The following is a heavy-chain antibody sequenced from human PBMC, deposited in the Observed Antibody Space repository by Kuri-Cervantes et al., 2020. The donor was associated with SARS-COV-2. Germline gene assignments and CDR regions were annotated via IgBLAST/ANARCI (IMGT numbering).Heavy chain of an antibody. D-gene: IGHD4-11*01. V-gene: IGHV3-30*03. Sequence: SLKIPFAASAFTFSSYDMHWVRQAPGKGLEWVAVISYDGSNKYYADSVKGRFTISRDNSKNTLYLQMNSLRAEDTAVYYCARDYSSPGYYYYMDVWGKGTTVTVSS. CDR1: AFTFSSYD. CDR3: ARDYSSPGYYYYMDV. CDR2: ISYDGSNK. J-gene: IGHJ6*03.